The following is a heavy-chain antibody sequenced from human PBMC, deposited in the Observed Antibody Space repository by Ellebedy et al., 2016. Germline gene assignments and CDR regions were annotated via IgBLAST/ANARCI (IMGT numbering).Heavy chain of an antibody. D-gene: IGHD1-1*01. CDR3: ARVLLHARGLDF. V-gene: IGHV3-74*01. CDR1: GFTFSSHS. CDR2: ISTDGSTT. Sequence: GESLKISCTASGFTFSSHSIQWVRQAPGKGLVWVSRISTDGSTTSYADSVKGRFTISRDNTKNTVYLQMNSLRGEDTAVYYCARVLLHARGLDFWGQGTLVTVSS. J-gene: IGHJ4*02.